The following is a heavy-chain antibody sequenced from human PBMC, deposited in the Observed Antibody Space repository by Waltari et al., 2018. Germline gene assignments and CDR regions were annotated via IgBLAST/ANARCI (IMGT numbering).Heavy chain of an antibody. Sequence: QVQLVESGGGVVQPGRSLRLSCAASGFTFSSYAMPWVRQAPGKGLDWVAVISYDGSNKYYADSVKGRFTISRDNSKNTLYLQMNSLRAEDTAVYYCARAERPITIFGVVDYWGQGTLVTVSS. J-gene: IGHJ4*02. D-gene: IGHD3-3*01. V-gene: IGHV3-30-3*01. CDR2: ISYDGSNK. CDR1: GFTFSSYA. CDR3: ARAERPITIFGVVDY.